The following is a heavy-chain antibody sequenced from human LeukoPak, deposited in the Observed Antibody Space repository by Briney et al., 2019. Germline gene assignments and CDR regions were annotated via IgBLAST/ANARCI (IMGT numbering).Heavy chain of an antibody. J-gene: IGHJ4*02. V-gene: IGHV1-3*01. CDR2: INAGNGNT. CDR3: ARVYSSGWYYFDY. D-gene: IGHD6-19*01. CDR1: GYTFTSYA. Sequence: ASVKVSCKASGYTFTSYAMHWVRQAPGQRLEWMGWINAGNGNTKYSQKFQGRVTITRDTSASTAYMELSSLRSEDTAVYYCARVYSSGWYYFDYWGQGNLVTVSS.